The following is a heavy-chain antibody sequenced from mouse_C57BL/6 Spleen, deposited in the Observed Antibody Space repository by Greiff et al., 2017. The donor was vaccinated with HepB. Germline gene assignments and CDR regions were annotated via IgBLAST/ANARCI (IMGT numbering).Heavy chain of an antibody. CDR1: GYTFTSYW. CDR3: ARWDYDYSY. CDR2: IDPSDSET. D-gene: IGHD2-4*01. V-gene: IGHV1-52*01. J-gene: IGHJ2*01. Sequence: QVQLKQPGAELVRPGSSVKLSCKASGYTFTSYWMHWVKQRPIQGLEWIGNIDPSDSETHYNQKFKDKATLTVDKSSSTAYMQLSSLTSEDSAVYYCARWDYDYSYWGQGTTLTVSS.